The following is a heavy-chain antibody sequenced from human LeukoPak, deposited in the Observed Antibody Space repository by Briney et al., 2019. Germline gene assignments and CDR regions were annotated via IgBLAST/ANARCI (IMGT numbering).Heavy chain of an antibody. J-gene: IGHJ5*02. CDR1: GXTVSSNY. D-gene: IGHD1-26*01. CDR3: AKTIVGVTNWFDP. CDR2: IYSGGNT. Sequence: PGGSLRLSCSASGXTVSSNYSSWVRQAPGKGLEWVSVIYSGGNTYYADSVKGRFTISSDNSKNTLYLQMNSLRAEDTAVYYCAKTIVGVTNWFDPWGQGTLATVSS. V-gene: IGHV3-53*01.